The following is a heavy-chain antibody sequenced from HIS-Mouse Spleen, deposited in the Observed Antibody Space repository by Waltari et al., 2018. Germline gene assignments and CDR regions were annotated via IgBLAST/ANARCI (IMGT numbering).Heavy chain of an antibody. D-gene: IGHD6-13*01. J-gene: IGHJ2*01. CDR2: IYSGGST. V-gene: IGHV3-53*01. Sequence: EVQLVESGGGLIQPGGSLRLSCAASGFTVSSNYMSWVRQAPGKGLGGVSCIYSGGSTYYAGSVKGRFTISRDNSKNTLYLQMNSLRAEDTAVYYCSREGLAAAGWYFDLWGRGTLVTVSS. CDR3: SREGLAAAGWYFDL. CDR1: GFTVSSNY.